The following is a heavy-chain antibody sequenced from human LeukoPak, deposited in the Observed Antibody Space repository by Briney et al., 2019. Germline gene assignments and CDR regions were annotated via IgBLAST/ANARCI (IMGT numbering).Heavy chain of an antibody. CDR1: GFTFSGYS. D-gene: IGHD3-22*01. J-gene: IGHJ6*02. V-gene: IGHV3-21*01. Sequence: GGSLRLSCAASGFTFSGYSMNWVRQAPGKGLEWVSSISSSSSYIYYADSVKGRFTISRDNAKNSLYLQMNSPRAEDTAVYYCARRVGDSSGYYYYYYGMDVWGQGTTVTVSS. CDR2: ISSSSSYI. CDR3: ARRVGDSSGYYYYYYGMDV.